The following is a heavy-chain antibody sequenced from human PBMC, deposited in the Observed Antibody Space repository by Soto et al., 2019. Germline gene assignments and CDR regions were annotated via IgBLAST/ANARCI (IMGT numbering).Heavy chain of an antibody. CDR2: ISTSNSYI. CDR3: ARGSPTFFRFDP. V-gene: IGHV3-21*01. Sequence: GGSLRLSCEASGLTFRSYSMNWVRQAPGKGPEWVSGISTSNSYIYYADSVKGRFTISRDNAKNSLYLEMNGLRVEDTAVYYCARGSPTFFRFDPWGQGTLVTVSS. CDR1: GLTFRSYS. J-gene: IGHJ5*02.